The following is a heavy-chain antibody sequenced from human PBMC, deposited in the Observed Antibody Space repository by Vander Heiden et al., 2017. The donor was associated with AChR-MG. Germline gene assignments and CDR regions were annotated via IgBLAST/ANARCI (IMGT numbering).Heavy chain of an antibody. CDR3: AKDRANYYYGMDV. Sequence: EVQLLESGGGLVQPGGSLRLSCAASGFTFGSYAMRWVRQAPGKGREWVAAISGSGGSTYYADSVKGRFTISRDNSKNTLYLQMNSLRAEDTAVYYCAKDRANYYYGMDVWGQGTTVTVSS. V-gene: IGHV3-23*01. CDR1: GFTFGSYA. D-gene: IGHD3-10*01. J-gene: IGHJ6*02. CDR2: ISGSGGST.